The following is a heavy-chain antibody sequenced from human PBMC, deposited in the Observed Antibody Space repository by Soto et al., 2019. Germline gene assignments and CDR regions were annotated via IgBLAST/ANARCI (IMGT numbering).Heavy chain of an antibody. CDR1: GFTFSSYD. V-gene: IGHV3-13*01. J-gene: IGHJ6*02. CDR2: IGTAGDT. Sequence: PGGSLRLSYAASGFTFSSYDMHWVRQATGKGLKWVSAIGTAGDTYYPGSVKGRFTISRENAKNSLYLQMNSLRAEDTAVYYCARAPGEYSYGLTKIYYGMYVWGQGTTVTVSS. D-gene: IGHD5-18*01. CDR3: ARAPGEYSYGLTKIYYGMYV.